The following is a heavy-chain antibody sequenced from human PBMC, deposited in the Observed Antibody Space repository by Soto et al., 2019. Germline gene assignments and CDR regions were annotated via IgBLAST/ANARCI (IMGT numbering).Heavy chain of an antibody. CDR1: GFTFSSYS. J-gene: IGHJ5*02. Sequence: EVQLVESGGGLVKPGGSLRLSCAASGFTFSSYSMNWVRQAPGKGLEWVSSISSSSSYIYYADSVKGRFNISRDNAKNSLYLPMNSLRADETAVYYCARGLGSGWYNWVDPRGQGTLVTVS. V-gene: IGHV3-21*01. CDR2: ISSSSSYI. CDR3: ARGLGSGWYNWVDP. D-gene: IGHD6-19*01.